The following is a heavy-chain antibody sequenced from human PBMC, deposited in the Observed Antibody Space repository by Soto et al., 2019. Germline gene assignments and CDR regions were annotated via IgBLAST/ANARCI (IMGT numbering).Heavy chain of an antibody. CDR3: ARGLLLRDAFDL. CDR2: ISSSSSTI. J-gene: IGHJ3*01. V-gene: IGHV3-48*02. Sequence: EVQLVESGGDLVQPGGSLRLSCAASGFTFSSYSMNWVRQAPVKGLEWVSYISSSSSTIYYADSVKGLFTISRDNAKNSLYLQMNSLRDEYTAVYYCARGLLLRDAFDLWGQGKMVTVSS. CDR1: GFTFSSYS. D-gene: IGHD4-17*01.